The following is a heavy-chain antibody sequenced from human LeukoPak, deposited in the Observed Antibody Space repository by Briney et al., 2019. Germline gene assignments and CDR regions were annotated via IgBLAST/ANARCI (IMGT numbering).Heavy chain of an antibody. CDR1: GGSISSGSYY. V-gene: IGHV4-61*02. CDR3: ARVNTAYHLGYFDY. Sequence: MSSETLSLTCTVSGGSISSGSYYWSWIRQPAGKGLEWIGRIYTSGSTNYNPSLKSRVTISVDTSKNQFSLKLSSVTAADTAVYYCARVNTAYHLGYFDYWGQGTLVTVSS. CDR2: IYTSGST. D-gene: IGHD3-16*01. J-gene: IGHJ4*02.